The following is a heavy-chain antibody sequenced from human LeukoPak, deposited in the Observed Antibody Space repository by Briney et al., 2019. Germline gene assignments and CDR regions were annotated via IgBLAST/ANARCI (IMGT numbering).Heavy chain of an antibody. CDR2: IYTSGST. D-gene: IGHD3-9*01. V-gene: IGHV4-4*07. CDR1: GGSISSYY. J-gene: IGHJ5*02. Sequence: NASETLSLTCTVSGGSISSYYWSWIRQPAGKGLEWIGRIYTSGSTNYNPSLKSRVTMSVDTSKNQFSLKLSSVTAADTAVYYCARESSPHGLRYFDRLLMNYNWFDPWGQGTLVTVSS. CDR3: ARESSPHGLRYFDRLLMNYNWFDP.